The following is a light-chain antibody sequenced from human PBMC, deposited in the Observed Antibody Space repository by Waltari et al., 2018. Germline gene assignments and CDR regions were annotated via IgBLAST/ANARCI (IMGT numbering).Light chain of an antibody. CDR2: GAS. V-gene: IGKV3-20*01. Sequence: EIVLTQSPGTLSLSPGERATLSCRASQSVSRTLAWYQQKPGQAPKLLIYGASIRATGIPDRFTGSWSGTDFSLTISSLGPEDFAIYFCQHYVRLPATFGQGTKVEIK. J-gene: IGKJ1*01. CDR1: QSVSRT. CDR3: QHYVRLPAT.